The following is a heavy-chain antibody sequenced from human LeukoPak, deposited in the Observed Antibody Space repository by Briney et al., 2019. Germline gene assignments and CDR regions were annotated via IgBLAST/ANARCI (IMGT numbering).Heavy chain of an antibody. CDR2: IYNTGST. D-gene: IGHD6-13*01. CDR1: GGSISNTSYY. J-gene: IGHJ4*02. Sequence: PSETLSLTCTVSGGSISNTSYYWGWIRQPPGKGLEWIGSIYNTGSTYDNPSLKSRVTISVDTSKNQFSLKLSSVTAADTAVYYCAARPGYSSSWSPFDYWGQGTLVTVSS. CDR3: AARPGYSSSWSPFDY. V-gene: IGHV4-39*07.